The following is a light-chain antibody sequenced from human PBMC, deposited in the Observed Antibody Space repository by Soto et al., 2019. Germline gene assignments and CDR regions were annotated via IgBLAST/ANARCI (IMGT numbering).Light chain of an antibody. CDR3: QQYGSSPYT. CDR2: GAT. Sequence: EIVLTQSPGTLSLSPGERATLSCRASQSVGTTYWAWYQQKPGQSPRLLIYGATSRATGIPDRFSGSGSGTDFILTISRLEPEDVALYFCQQYGSSPYTFAQGTKVDIK. J-gene: IGKJ2*01. CDR1: QSVGTTY. V-gene: IGKV3-20*01.